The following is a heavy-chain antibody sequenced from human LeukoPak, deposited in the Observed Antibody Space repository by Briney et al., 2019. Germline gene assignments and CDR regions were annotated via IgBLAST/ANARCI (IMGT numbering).Heavy chain of an antibody. CDR2: ISDIGSI. J-gene: IGHJ4*02. D-gene: IGHD2-8*02. CDR1: GFTFRSYW. CDR3: AGHHPRNTVDF. Sequence: PGGSLRLSCAASGFTFRSYWMSWVRQAPGKGLEWIAYISDIGSINYNPSLKSRVTISLDTSKNQFSLKLSSVTAADTAVYYCAGHHPRNTVDFWGQGTLVTVSS. V-gene: IGHV4-59*08.